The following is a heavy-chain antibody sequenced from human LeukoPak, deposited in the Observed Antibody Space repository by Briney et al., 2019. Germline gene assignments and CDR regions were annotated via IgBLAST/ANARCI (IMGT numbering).Heavy chain of an antibody. CDR1: GFTFGDYA. V-gene: IGHV3-49*04. D-gene: IGHD5-18*01. J-gene: IGHJ4*02. Sequence: GGSLRLSCTASGFTFGDYAMSWVRQAPGKGLEWAGFIRSKAYGGTTEYAASVKGRFTISRDDSKSIAYLQMNSLKTEDTAVYYCTIPRVGYSYGYNYWGQGTLVTVSS. CDR3: TIPRVGYSYGYNY. CDR2: IRSKAYGGTT.